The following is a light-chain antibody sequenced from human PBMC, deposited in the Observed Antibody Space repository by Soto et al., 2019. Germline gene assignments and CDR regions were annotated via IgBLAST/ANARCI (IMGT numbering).Light chain of an antibody. CDR2: DAS. CDR3: QQRSNWPPIT. V-gene: IGKV3-11*01. CDR1: QSVSSY. J-gene: IGKJ5*01. Sequence: EIVLTQSPGTLSLSPGERATLSCRASQSVSSYLAWYQQKPGQAPRLLIYDASNRAASIPARFSGSGSGTDFTLTISSREPEDVAVYYCQQRSNWPPITFGQGTRLEIK.